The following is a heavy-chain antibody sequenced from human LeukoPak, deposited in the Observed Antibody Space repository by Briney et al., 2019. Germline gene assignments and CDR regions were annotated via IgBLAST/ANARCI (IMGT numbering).Heavy chain of an antibody. J-gene: IGHJ4*02. Sequence: GGSLRLSCAISGFTFAKFAMSWVRQAPGKGLEWVANIQQNGSEKSYVDSVKGRITISRDNAKNSLYLQMNSLRAEDTAVYYCARLRAGNYFDYWGQGTLVTVSS. V-gene: IGHV3-7*01. CDR3: ARLRAGNYFDY. CDR2: IQQNGSEK. D-gene: IGHD4-17*01. CDR1: GFTFAKFA.